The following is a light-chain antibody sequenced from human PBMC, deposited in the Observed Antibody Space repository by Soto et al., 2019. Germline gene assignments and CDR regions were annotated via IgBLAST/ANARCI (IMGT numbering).Light chain of an antibody. CDR3: TSYTSNITPV. CDR1: SSDIGGYNY. V-gene: IGLV2-14*01. CDR2: EVS. J-gene: IGLJ2*01. Sequence: QSALTQPASVSGSPGQSITISCTGTSSDIGGYNYVSWYQHHPGKAPKLIIYEVSNRPSGVSNRFSGSKSGITASLTISGLQTEDEADHYCTSYTSNITPVFGGGTKLTVL.